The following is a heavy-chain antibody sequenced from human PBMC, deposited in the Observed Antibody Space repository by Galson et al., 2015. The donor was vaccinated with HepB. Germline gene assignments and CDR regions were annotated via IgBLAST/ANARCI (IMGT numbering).Heavy chain of an antibody. D-gene: IGHD5-12*01. CDR3: ARAGYSGYDPLHIEQ. V-gene: IGHV4-31*03. Sequence: LSLTCSVSGASITSGGYYWSWIRQHPRKGLEWIGYIFYNGSTDYNPSLKSRVIISVDMSKNQFSLRVSSVTAADTAVYYCARAGYSGYDPLHIEQWGQGILVTVSS. CDR2: IFYNGST. J-gene: IGHJ4*02. CDR1: GASITSGGYY.